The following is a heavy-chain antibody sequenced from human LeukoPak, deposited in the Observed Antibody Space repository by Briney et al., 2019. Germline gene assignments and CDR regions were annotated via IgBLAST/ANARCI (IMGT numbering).Heavy chain of an antibody. CDR2: ISYDGSNK. CDR3: ARDYSGLGYYYVPEYFQH. CDR1: GFTFSSYA. V-gene: IGHV3-30*04. D-gene: IGHD3-22*01. Sequence: QPGGSLRLSCAASGFTFSSYAMHWVRQAPGKGLEWVAVISYDGSNKYYADSVKGRFTISRDNSKNTLYLQMNSLRAEDTAVYYCARDYSGLGYYYVPEYFQHWGQGTLVTISS. J-gene: IGHJ1*01.